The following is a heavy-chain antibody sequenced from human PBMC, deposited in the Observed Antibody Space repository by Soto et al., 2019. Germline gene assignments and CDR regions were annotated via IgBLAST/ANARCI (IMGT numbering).Heavy chain of an antibody. Sequence: QVQLVQSGAEVKKPGASVKVSCKASGYTFTSYGISWVRQAPGQGLEWMGWISAYNGNTNYAQKLQGRDTMPTHTSTSTAYMEQRGLRSDDTAVYYCARDGSPSYDYGDYNYYYYMDVWGKGTTVTVS. V-gene: IGHV1-18*01. CDR3: ARDGSPSYDYGDYNYYYYMDV. CDR2: ISAYNGNT. J-gene: IGHJ6*03. CDR1: GYTFTSYG. D-gene: IGHD4-17*01.